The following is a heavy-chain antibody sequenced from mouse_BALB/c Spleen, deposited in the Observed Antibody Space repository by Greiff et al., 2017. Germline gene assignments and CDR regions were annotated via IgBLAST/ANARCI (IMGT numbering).Heavy chain of an antibody. Sequence: EVQLLESGPGLVKPSQSLSLTCTVTGYSITSDYAWNWIRQFPGNKLEWMGYISYSGSTSYNPSLKSRISITRDTSKNQFFLQLNSVTTEDTATYYCARSGYGIFAYWGQGTLVTVSA. CDR3: ARSGYGIFAY. J-gene: IGHJ3*01. D-gene: IGHD2-10*02. V-gene: IGHV3-2*02. CDR2: ISYSGST. CDR1: GYSITSDYA.